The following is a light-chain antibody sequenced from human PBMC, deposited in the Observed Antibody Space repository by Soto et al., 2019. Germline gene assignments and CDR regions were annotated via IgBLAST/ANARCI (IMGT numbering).Light chain of an antibody. Sequence: DIQMTQSPSSLSASVGDRVTITCRASQNLSTFLNWYQQEPGKAPKLLIYAASSLQGGVPSRFSGSGSGTAFTLTITSLQPEDFASYYCQQSYSTWCTFGQGTKLEIK. V-gene: IGKV1-39*01. J-gene: IGKJ2*02. CDR1: QNLSTF. CDR3: QQSYSTWCT. CDR2: AAS.